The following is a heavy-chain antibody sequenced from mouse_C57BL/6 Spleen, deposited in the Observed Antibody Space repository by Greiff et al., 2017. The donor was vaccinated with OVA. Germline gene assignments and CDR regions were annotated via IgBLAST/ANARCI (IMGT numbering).Heavy chain of an antibody. CDR1: GFNLKNTY. D-gene: IGHD1-1*01. J-gene: IGHJ4*01. Sequence: VQLKESVAELVRPGASVKLSCTASGFNLKNTYMHWVKQRPEQGLEWIGRIDPANGNTKYAPKFQGKANKNADTSSNTAYLQLSSLTSEDTAIYYCARDYYGSSPYAMDYWGQGTSVTVSS. V-gene: IGHV14-3*01. CDR3: ARDYYGSSPYAMDY. CDR2: IDPANGNT.